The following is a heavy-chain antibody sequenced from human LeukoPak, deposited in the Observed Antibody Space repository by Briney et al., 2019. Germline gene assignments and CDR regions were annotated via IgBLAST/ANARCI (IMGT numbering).Heavy chain of an antibody. J-gene: IGHJ4*02. CDR1: GVSISSSSYY. D-gene: IGHD6-19*01. CDR3: ARLRQVLGFDY. CDR2: INHSGST. V-gene: IGHV4-39*07. Sequence: SETLSLTCTVSGVSISSSSYYWGWIRQPPGKGLEWIGEINHSGSTNYNPSLKSRVTISVDTSKNQFSLKLSSVTAADTAVYYCARLRQVLGFDYWGQGTLVTVSS.